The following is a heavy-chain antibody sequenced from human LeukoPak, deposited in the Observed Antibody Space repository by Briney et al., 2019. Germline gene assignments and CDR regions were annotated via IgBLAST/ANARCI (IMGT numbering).Heavy chain of an antibody. V-gene: IGHV4-38-2*02. J-gene: IGHJ6*03. D-gene: IGHD5-18*01. CDR1: GYSISTGYY. CDR2: IYQSGST. Sequence: SETLSLTCTVSGYSISTGYYWGWIRQPPGKGLEWIGSIYQSGSTYYNPSLKSRVTISVDTSKNQFSLKLSSVTAADTAVYYCARERIQLWGVVYYYMDVWGKGTTVTVSS. CDR3: ARERIQLWGVVYYYMDV.